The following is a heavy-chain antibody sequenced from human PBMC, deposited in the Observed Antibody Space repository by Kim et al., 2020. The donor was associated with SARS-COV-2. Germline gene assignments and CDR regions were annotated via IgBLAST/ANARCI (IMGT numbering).Heavy chain of an antibody. Sequence: GGSLRLSCAASGFTFSDYYMSWIRQAPGKGLEWVSYISISGSKISYADSVKGRFNISRDNSKNSLYLQMNSLRAEDTAVYYCARDYPHHRAYALDNWGQG. CDR3: ARDYPHHRAYALDN. D-gene: IGHD2-2*01. CDR1: GFTFSDYY. J-gene: IGHJ3*02. CDR2: ISISGSKI. V-gene: IGHV3-11*01.